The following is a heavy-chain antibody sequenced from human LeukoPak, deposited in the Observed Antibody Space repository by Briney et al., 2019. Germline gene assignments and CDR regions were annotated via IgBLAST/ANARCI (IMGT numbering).Heavy chain of an antibody. CDR2: INHSGST. J-gene: IGHJ4*02. Sequence: NTSETLSLTCAVYGGSFSGYYWSWIRQPPGKGLEWIGEINHSGSTNYNPSLKSRVTISVDTSKNQFSLKLSSVTAADTAVYYCARRRRNSGWYSRGYYFDYWGQGTLVTVSS. D-gene: IGHD6-19*01. CDR1: GGSFSGYY. V-gene: IGHV4-34*01. CDR3: ARRRRNSGWYSRGYYFDY.